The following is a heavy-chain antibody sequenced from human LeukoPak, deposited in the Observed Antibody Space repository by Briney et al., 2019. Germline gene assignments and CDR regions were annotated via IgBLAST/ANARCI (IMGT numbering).Heavy chain of an antibody. CDR3: ARDYGRRGSYYYYYGIDV. CDR2: IDSDDSST. D-gene: IGHD1-26*01. Sequence: PGGSLRLSCAASGLTFSSYAMTWVRQAPGKGLMWVSRIDSDDSSTNYADSVKGRFTISRDNAKSTVSLQMKSLRAEDTAVYYCARDYGRRGSYYYYYGIDVWGQGTTVTVSS. CDR1: GLTFSSYA. V-gene: IGHV3-74*01. J-gene: IGHJ6*02.